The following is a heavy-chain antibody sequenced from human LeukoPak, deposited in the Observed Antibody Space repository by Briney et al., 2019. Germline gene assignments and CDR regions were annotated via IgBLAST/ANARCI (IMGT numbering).Heavy chain of an antibody. CDR1: GYTFTSYS. CDR3: ARDVLSASGLRLNWFDP. CDR2: ISAYNGNT. J-gene: IGHJ5*02. Sequence: ASVKVSCKASGYTFTSYSIIWVRQAPGQGLEWMGWISAYNGNTNYARKLQGRVTMTTDTSTSTAYMELRSLRSDDTAVYYCARDVLSASGLRLNWFDPWGQGTLVTVSS. V-gene: IGHV1-18*04. D-gene: IGHD5-12*01.